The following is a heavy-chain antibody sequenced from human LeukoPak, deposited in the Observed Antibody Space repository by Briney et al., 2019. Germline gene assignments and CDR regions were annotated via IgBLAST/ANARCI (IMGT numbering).Heavy chain of an antibody. J-gene: IGHJ4*02. Sequence: SQTLSLTCAISGDSVSSNSAAWNWLRQSPSRGLEWLGRTYYRSKWFNEYAPSVQSRIIITPDTSKNQFSLQLNPVTPEDTAVYYCARDDDWLRWYYWGQGTLVTVSS. CDR1: GDSVSSNSAA. CDR2: TYYRSKWFN. V-gene: IGHV6-1*01. CDR3: ARDDDWLRWYY. D-gene: IGHD3-9*01.